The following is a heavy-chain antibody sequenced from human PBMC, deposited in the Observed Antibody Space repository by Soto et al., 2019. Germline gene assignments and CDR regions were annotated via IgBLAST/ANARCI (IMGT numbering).Heavy chain of an antibody. CDR3: AVHIVVVTAIRAGYFQH. J-gene: IGHJ1*01. V-gene: IGHV4-4*01. CDR1: GGSISTSNW. D-gene: IGHD2-21*02. CDR2: IYHSGST. Sequence: QVQLQESGPGLVKPSGTLSLTCAVSGGSISTSNWWSRVRQPPGKGLEWIGEIYHSGSTNYNPSLKSRVTISVDKSKNQFSLKLSAVTAAHTAVYCCAVHIVVVTAIRAGYFQHWGQGTLVTVSS.